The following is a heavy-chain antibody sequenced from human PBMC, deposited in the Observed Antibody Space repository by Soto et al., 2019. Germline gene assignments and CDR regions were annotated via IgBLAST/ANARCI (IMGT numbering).Heavy chain of an antibody. Sequence: EVQLVQSAAEVKKPGEFLNISCKGSGYLFTSQWIAWVRQMPGKGLAWMGIIFPGDSDTRYTPSFEGQVTISVAKSNSTAYLQWSSLKASDTAIYYWARHKGAGYSDWYFDLWGRGTPVTVSS. V-gene: IGHV5-51*01. D-gene: IGHD2-15*01. CDR3: ARHKGAGYSDWYFDL. CDR1: GYLFTSQW. J-gene: IGHJ2*01. CDR2: IFPGDSDT.